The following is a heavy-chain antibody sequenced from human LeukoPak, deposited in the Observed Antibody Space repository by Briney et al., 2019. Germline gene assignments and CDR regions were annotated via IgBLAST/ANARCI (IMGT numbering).Heavy chain of an antibody. CDR1: GDTLTELS. Sequence: ASVKVSCKVSGDTLTELSMHWVRQAPGKGREWMGGFDPEDGETIYAQKFQGRVTMTEDTSTDTAYMELSSLRSEDTAVYYCATTSDCSSTSCYHNWFDPWGQGTLVTVSS. J-gene: IGHJ5*02. D-gene: IGHD2-2*01. CDR3: ATTSDCSSTSCYHNWFDP. V-gene: IGHV1-24*01. CDR2: FDPEDGET.